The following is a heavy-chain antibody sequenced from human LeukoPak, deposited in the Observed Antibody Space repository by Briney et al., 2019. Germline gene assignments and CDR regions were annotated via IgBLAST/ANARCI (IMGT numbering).Heavy chain of an antibody. D-gene: IGHD3-9*01. J-gene: IGHJ3*02. V-gene: IGHV4-59*01. CDR2: IYYSGST. CDR3: ARDGGTPYYDILTGYRRDAFDI. Sequence: SETLSLTCTVSGGSISSYYWSWIRQPPGKGLEWIGYIYYSGSTNYNPSLKSRVTISVDTSKNQFSLKLSSVTAADTAVYYCARDGGTPYYDILTGYRRDAFDIWGQGTMATVSS. CDR1: GGSISSYY.